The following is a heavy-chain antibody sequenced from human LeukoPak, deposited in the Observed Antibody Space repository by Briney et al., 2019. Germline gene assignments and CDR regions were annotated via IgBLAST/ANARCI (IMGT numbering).Heavy chain of an antibody. CDR1: GYTLTELS. J-gene: IGHJ4*02. Sequence: ASVKVSCKVSGYTLTELSMHWVRQAPGKGLEWMGGFDPEDGETIYAQKFQGRVTMTEDTSTDTAYMELSSLRSEDTAVYYCATYGGFRGYDSSGYYYSGQGTLVTVSS. CDR3: ATYGGFRGYDSSGYYY. D-gene: IGHD3-22*01. V-gene: IGHV1-24*01. CDR2: FDPEDGET.